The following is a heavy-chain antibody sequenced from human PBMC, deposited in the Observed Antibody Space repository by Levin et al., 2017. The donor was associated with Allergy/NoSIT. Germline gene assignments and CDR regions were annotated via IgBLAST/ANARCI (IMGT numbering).Heavy chain of an antibody. Sequence: GGSLRLSCAASGFTFSNYNMNWVRQAPGKGLEWLSYISSNTRTIYYASSLKGRFTVSRDNAKNSLYLQMNSLRDGDTAVYYCVREGGWWPPYYFDYWGQGAPVTVSS. CDR1: GFTFSNYN. V-gene: IGHV3-48*02. D-gene: IGHD2-15*01. CDR2: ISSNTRTI. CDR3: VREGGWWPPYYFDY. J-gene: IGHJ4*02.